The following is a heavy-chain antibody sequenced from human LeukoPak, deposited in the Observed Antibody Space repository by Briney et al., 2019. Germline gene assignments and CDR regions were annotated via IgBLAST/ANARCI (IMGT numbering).Heavy chain of an antibody. Sequence: ASVKVSCKASGYTFTSYAMHWVRQAPGQRLEWMGWINAGNGNTKYSQKFQGRVTITRDTSASTAYMELSSLRSEDTAVYYCAREGGSVIGAFDIWGQGTMVTVSS. CDR3: AREGGSVIGAFDI. D-gene: IGHD2-21*01. CDR1: GYTFTSYA. J-gene: IGHJ3*02. V-gene: IGHV1-3*01. CDR2: INAGNGNT.